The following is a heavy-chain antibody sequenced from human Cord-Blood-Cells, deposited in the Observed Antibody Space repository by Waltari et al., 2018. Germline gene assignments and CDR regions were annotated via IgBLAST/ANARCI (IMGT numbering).Heavy chain of an antibody. Sequence: QLQLQESGPGLVKPSETLSLTCTVSGGSISSSSYYWGWIRQPPGKGLEWIGSIYYSGSTYYNPSLKSRVTISIDTSKNQFSLKLSSVTAADTAVYYCARMGDYAFDIWGQGTMVTVSS. CDR2: IYYSGST. CDR3: ARMGDYAFDI. J-gene: IGHJ3*02. V-gene: IGHV4-39*01. D-gene: IGHD3-16*01. CDR1: GGSISSSSYY.